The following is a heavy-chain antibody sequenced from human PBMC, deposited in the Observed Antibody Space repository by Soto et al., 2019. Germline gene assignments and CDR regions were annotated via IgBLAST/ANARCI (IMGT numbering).Heavy chain of an antibody. CDR3: TTSVAIFGVPHYYYYYYMDV. CDR1: GFTFSNAW. J-gene: IGHJ6*03. D-gene: IGHD3-3*01. V-gene: IGHV3-15*01. Sequence: PGGSLRLSCAASGFTFSNAWMSWVRQAPGKGLEWVGRIKSKTDGGTTDYAAPVKGRFTISRDDSKNTLYLQMNSLKTEDTAVYYCTTSVAIFGVPHYYYYYYMDVWGKGTTVTVSS. CDR2: IKSKTDGGTT.